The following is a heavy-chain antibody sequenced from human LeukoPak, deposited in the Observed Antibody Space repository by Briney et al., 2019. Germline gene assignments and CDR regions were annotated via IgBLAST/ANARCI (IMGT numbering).Heavy chain of an antibody. J-gene: IGHJ6*03. V-gene: IGHV4-61*08. Sequence: SQTLSLTCTVSGGSISSGGYYWSWIRQHPGKGLEWIGYIYYSGGTNYNPSLKSRVTISVDTSKNQFSLKLSSVTAADTAVYYCARYYYYYMDVWGKGTTVTVSS. CDR2: IYYSGGT. CDR3: ARYYYYYMDV. CDR1: GGSISSGGYY.